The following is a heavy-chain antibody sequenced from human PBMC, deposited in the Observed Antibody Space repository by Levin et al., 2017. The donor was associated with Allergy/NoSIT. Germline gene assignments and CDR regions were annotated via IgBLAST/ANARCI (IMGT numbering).Heavy chain of an antibody. CDR3: ARFGAEEYSEYYFDH. CDR1: GYKFTDYH. D-gene: IGHD1-26*01. V-gene: IGHV1-2*02. CDR2: INPNSGNT. J-gene: IGHJ4*02. Sequence: ASVKVSCKASGYKFTDYHVHWVRQAPGEGLEWMGWINPNSGNTRYAEKFGGRVTMSRETSITTAFLEIISDDTAVYFCARFGAEEYSEYYFDHWGQGTLVTVSS.